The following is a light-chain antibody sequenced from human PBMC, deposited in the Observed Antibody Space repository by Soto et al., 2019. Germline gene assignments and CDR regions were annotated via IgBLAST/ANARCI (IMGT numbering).Light chain of an antibody. J-gene: IGKJ4*01. Sequence: EVVMTQSPATLSVSLGDRATLSCRASQSVSSNLAWYQQKPGQGPRLFIYGASTRATGIPARFSGSGSGTEFTLTISSLQSEDFAVYSCQQYNNWPLTFGGGTKVDIK. CDR3: QQYNNWPLT. V-gene: IGKV3-15*01. CDR2: GAS. CDR1: QSVSSN.